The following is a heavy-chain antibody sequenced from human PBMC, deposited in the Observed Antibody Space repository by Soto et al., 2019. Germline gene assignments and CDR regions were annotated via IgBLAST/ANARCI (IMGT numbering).Heavy chain of an antibody. J-gene: IGHJ6*02. CDR1: GFTVSSNY. CDR2: IYSGGSA. CDR3: ARDYSTSRYYGRDV. D-gene: IGHD2-2*01. Sequence: PGGSLRLSCAASGFTVSSNYMSWVRQAPGKGLEWVPVIYSGGSAYYADSVKGRFTISRDNSKNTLYLQMNSLRAEDTAVYYCARDYSTSRYYGRDVWGQGTTSIVSS. V-gene: IGHV3-53*01.